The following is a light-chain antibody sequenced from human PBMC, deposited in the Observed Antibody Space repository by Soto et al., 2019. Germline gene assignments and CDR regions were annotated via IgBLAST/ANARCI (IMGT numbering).Light chain of an antibody. J-gene: IGKJ2*01. V-gene: IGKV4-1*01. CDR2: WAS. Sequence: DIVLTQSPDSLAVSRGERATVTCTSSQSVLYSANNKNYLALYQQKPGQHPKLLIYWASTRESGVPDRFSGSGSGTDFTLTISSLQAEDVALYHCQQYFITPYTFGQGTKLEIK. CDR1: QSVLYSANNKNY. CDR3: QQYFITPYT.